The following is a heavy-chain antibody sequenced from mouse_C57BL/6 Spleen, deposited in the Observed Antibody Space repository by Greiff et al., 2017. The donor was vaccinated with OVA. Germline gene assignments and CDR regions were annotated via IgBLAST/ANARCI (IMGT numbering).Heavy chain of an antibody. CDR1: GYTFTSYW. V-gene: IGHV1-55*01. Sequence: QVQLQQPGAELVKPGASVKLSCKASGYTFTSYWMHWVKQRPGRGLEWIGDIYPGSGSTNYNEKFKSKATLTVDTSSSTAYMQLSSLTSEDSAVYYCAREGTTVVARWGQGTTLTVSS. J-gene: IGHJ2*01. CDR2: IYPGSGST. CDR3: AREGTTVVAR. D-gene: IGHD1-1*01.